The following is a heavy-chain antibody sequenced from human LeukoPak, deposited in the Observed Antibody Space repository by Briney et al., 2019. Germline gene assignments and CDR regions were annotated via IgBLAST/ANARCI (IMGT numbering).Heavy chain of an antibody. CDR2: INHSGST. V-gene: IGHV4-34*01. CDR3: ARHPDYYGSGSYYFDY. Sequence: PSETLSLTCAVYGGSFSGYYWSWIRQPPGKGLEWIGEINHSGSTNYNPSLKSRVTISVDTSKNQFSLKLSSVTAADTAVYYYARHPDYYGSGSYYFDYWGQGTLVTVSS. CDR1: GGSFSGYY. D-gene: IGHD3-10*01. J-gene: IGHJ4*02.